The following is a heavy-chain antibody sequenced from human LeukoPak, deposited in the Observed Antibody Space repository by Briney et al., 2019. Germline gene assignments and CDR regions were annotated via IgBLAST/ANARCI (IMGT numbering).Heavy chain of an antibody. Sequence: GGSLRLSCAASGFTVSSNYMSWVRQAPGKGLEWVSVIYSGGSTYYADSVKGRFTISRDNSKNTLYLQMNSLRAEDTAVYYCARTRWGYGDYGAAFDIWGQGTMVTVSS. CDR2: IYSGGST. CDR1: GFTVSSNY. V-gene: IGHV3-66*01. CDR3: ARTRWGYGDYGAAFDI. D-gene: IGHD4-17*01. J-gene: IGHJ3*02.